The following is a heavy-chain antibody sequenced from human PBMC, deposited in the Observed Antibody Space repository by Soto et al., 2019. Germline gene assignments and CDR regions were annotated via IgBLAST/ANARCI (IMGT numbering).Heavy chain of an antibody. CDR1: GFTFSTYA. D-gene: IGHD6-6*01. CDR2: ISGTGGST. Sequence: EVQLLESGGGLVQPGGSLRLSCAASGFTFSTYAMSWVRQAPGKGLEWVSAISGTGGSTYYADSVKGRFTISRDNSKNTRYLQMNSLRAEDTAVYYCAKNWDTTSSSSSHWGQGTLVTVSS. J-gene: IGHJ4*02. V-gene: IGHV3-23*01. CDR3: AKNWDTTSSSSSH.